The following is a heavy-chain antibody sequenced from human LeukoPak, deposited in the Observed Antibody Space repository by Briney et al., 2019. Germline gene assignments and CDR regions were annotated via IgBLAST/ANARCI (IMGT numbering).Heavy chain of an antibody. CDR2: ISGSGGST. D-gene: IGHD6-13*01. CDR3: AKEGYSSSWYPASSSYFDY. Sequence: PGGSLRLSCAASGFTFSSYAMSWVRQAPGKGLEWVSAISGSGGSTYYADSVKGRFTISRDNSKNTLYLQMNSLRAEDTAVYYCAKEGYSSSWYPASSSYFDYWGQGTLVTVSS. V-gene: IGHV3-23*01. CDR1: GFTFSSYA. J-gene: IGHJ4*02.